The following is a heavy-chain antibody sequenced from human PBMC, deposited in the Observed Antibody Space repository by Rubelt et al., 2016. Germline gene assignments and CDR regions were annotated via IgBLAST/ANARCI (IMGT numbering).Heavy chain of an antibody. Sequence: EVQLVESGGGLVQPGGSLRLSRAVSGFTFSNYGMSWVRQAPGKGLEWVSGISGSGGSTYYADSVKGRFTISRDNSKNTLFLQMNSLRAEDTAVYYCAKDWPVSIAAVSYNGMDVWGQGTTVTVSS. CDR3: AKDWPVSIAAVSYNGMDV. CDR1: GFTFSNYG. V-gene: IGHV3-23*04. CDR2: ISGSGGST. J-gene: IGHJ6*02. D-gene: IGHD6-13*01.